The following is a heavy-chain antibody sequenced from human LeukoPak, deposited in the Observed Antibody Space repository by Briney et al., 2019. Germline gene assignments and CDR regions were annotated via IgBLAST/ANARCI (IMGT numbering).Heavy chain of an antibody. CDR1: GFTFSSYW. CDR2: IKQDGSEK. CDR3: VREIQSSSYDY. Sequence: GGSLRLSRAASGFTFSSYWMSWVRQAPGKGLEWVANIKQDGSEKYYVDSVKGRFTISRDNAKNSLYLQMNSLRAEDTAVYYCVREIQSSSYDYWGQGTLVTVSS. V-gene: IGHV3-7*01. D-gene: IGHD6-6*01. J-gene: IGHJ4*02.